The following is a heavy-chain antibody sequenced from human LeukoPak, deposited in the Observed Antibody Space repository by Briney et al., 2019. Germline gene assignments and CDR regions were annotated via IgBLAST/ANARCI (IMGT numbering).Heavy chain of an antibody. CDR3: ASSLYDILTGYYWFDP. J-gene: IGHJ5*02. Sequence: SETLSLTCTVSGGSISSYYWGWIHQPPGKGLEWIGSIYYSGSTYYNPSLKSRVTISVDTSKNQFSLKLSSVTAADTAVYYCASSLYDILTGYYWFDPWGQGTLVTVSS. CDR2: IYYSGST. V-gene: IGHV4-39*01. D-gene: IGHD3-9*01. CDR1: GGSISSYY.